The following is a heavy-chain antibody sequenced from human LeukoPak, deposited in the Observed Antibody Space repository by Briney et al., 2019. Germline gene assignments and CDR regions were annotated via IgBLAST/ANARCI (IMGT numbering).Heavy chain of an antibody. V-gene: IGHV3-23*01. D-gene: IGHD6-13*01. CDR1: GFTFSSYA. CDR3: AKETFLSSSWYDTPIDY. Sequence: PGGSLRLSCAASGFTFSSYAMSWVRQAPGKGLEWVSAISGSGGSTYYADSVKGRFTISRDNSKNTLYLQMNSLRAEDTAVYYCAKETFLSSSWYDTPIDYWGQGTLVTVSS. CDR2: ISGSGGST. J-gene: IGHJ4*02.